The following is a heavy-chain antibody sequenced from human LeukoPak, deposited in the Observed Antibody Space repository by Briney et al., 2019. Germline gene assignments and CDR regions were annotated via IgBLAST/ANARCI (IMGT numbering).Heavy chain of an antibody. V-gene: IGHV3-53*01. Sequence: PGGSLRLSCAASGFTVSSNYMSWVRQAPGKGLEWVSVIYSGGSTYYADSVKGRFTISRDHSKNTLYLQMNSLRAEDTAVYYCASIKVAVAGSGAWGQGTLVTVSS. CDR1: GFTVSSNY. D-gene: IGHD6-19*01. J-gene: IGHJ4*02. CDR3: ASIKVAVAGSGA. CDR2: IYSGGST.